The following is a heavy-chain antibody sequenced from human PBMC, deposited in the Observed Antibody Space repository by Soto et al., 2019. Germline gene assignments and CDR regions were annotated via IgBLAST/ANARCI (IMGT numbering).Heavy chain of an antibody. J-gene: IGHJ4*02. CDR2: IGTAGDT. CDR1: EFTSSGFD. D-gene: IGHD2-15*01. CDR3: ARGQEVGAHFFDS. V-gene: IGHV3-13*01. Sequence: GPLRLSCEAAEFTSSGFDMHWVRQHTGKGLEWVSTIGTAGDTYYAVSVKGRFTISRDNAKNSLSLQMNSLRAGDTAVYFCARGQEVGAHFFDSWGQGTQVTVSS.